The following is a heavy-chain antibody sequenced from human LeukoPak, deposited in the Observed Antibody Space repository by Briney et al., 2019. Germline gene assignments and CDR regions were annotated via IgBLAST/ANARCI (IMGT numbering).Heavy chain of an antibody. Sequence: PGGSLRLSCAASGFTFTRHAMSWVRQAPGKGLEWVSAVSTGGDSTHYADSVKGRFTISRENAKNSLYLQMNSLRAGDTAVYYCARDWRYGMDVWGQGTTVTVSS. CDR3: ARDWRYGMDV. CDR2: VSTGGDST. V-gene: IGHV3-23*01. CDR1: GFTFTRHA. J-gene: IGHJ6*02.